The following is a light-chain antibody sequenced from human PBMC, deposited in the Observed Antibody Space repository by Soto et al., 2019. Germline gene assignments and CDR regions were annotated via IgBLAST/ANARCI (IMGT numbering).Light chain of an antibody. CDR1: QSVSSSY. Sequence: VMTQSPGTLSLSPGERATLSCRASQSVSSSYLAWYQQKPGQALRLLIYGASSRATGIPDRFSGSGSGTDFTLTISRLEPEDFAVYYCQQYGSSPWTFGQGTKVDIK. CDR3: QQYGSSPWT. CDR2: GAS. J-gene: IGKJ1*01. V-gene: IGKV3-20*01.